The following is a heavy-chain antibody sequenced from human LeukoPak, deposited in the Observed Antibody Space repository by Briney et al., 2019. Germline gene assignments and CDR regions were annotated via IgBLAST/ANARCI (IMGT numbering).Heavy chain of an antibody. D-gene: IGHD2-2*01. V-gene: IGHV1-2*02. Sequence: ASVKVSCKASGYTFTGYYMHWVRQAPGQGLEWMGWINPNSGSTNYAQKFQGRVTMTRDTSISTTYMELSRLSADDTAVYYCARALVPAAIGWFDPWGQGTLVTVSS. CDR1: GYTFTGYY. J-gene: IGHJ5*02. CDR3: ARALVPAAIGWFDP. CDR2: INPNSGST.